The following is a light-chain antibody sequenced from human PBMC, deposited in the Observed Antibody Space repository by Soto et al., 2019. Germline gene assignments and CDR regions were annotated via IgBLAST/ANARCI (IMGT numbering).Light chain of an antibody. Sequence: EVVLTQSPGTLSLSPGDRATLSCRASPSVVSNLAWYQQKPGQAPRLLISGASTRATGIPAGFSGSGSGTEFTLTISSLQSEDFAVYYCQQYNNWPVTFGGGTKVDIK. V-gene: IGKV3-15*01. CDR1: PSVVSN. CDR2: GAS. J-gene: IGKJ4*01. CDR3: QQYNNWPVT.